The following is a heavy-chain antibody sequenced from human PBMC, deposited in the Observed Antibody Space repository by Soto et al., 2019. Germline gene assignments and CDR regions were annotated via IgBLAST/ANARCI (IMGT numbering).Heavy chain of an antibody. CDR3: ARLTYYDFWSGYHY. Sequence: QLQLQESGPGLVKPSETLSLTCTVSGGSISSSSYYWGWIRQTPGKGLEWIGSIYYSGSTYYNPSLNTRVTISVDTSNNQFSLKLSSVTAADTAVYYCARLTYYDFWSGYHYWGQGTLVTVSS. J-gene: IGHJ4*02. D-gene: IGHD3-3*01. CDR2: IYYSGST. V-gene: IGHV4-39*01. CDR1: GGSISSSSYY.